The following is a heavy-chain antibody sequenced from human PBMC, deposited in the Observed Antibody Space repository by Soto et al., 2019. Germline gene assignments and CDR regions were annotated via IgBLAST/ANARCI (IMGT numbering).Heavy chain of an antibody. CDR1: GFTFSNYA. CDR3: AKDVVDFCCCSGMDV. V-gene: IGHV3-23*01. D-gene: IGHD2-15*01. CDR2: INGSGGST. J-gene: IGHJ6*02. Sequence: EVQLLESGGGLVQPGGSLRLSCAASGFTFSNYALRWVRQAPGKGLEWVSAINGSGGSTYYADPVKGPFTISRDNYKNTLYLKKNSLRAEDTAVEYYAKDVVDFCCCSGMDVWGQVTTVTAAS.